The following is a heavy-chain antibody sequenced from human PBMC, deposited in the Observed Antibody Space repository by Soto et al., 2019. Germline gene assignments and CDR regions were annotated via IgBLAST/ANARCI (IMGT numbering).Heavy chain of an antibody. J-gene: IGHJ4*02. Sequence: VRLLESGGGLVQPGGSLRLSCAASGFTFSSYSMSWVRQAPGKGLEWVSTIGTSASTYYGDSVRGRFTISRDNSRNTRYLQMNSLRDEDTAVYYCADLSRYCTSSNCDWGQGTLVTVSS. V-gene: IGHV3-23*01. CDR1: GFTFSSYS. CDR3: ADLSRYCTSSNCD. CDR2: IGTSAST. D-gene: IGHD2-2*01.